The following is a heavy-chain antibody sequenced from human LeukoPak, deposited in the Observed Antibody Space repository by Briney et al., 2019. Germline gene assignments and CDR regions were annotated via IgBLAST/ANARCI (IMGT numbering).Heavy chain of an antibody. V-gene: IGHV4-61*02. CDR3: ARVADTAMVYYFDY. J-gene: IGHJ4*02. CDR2: IYTSGST. Sequence: SETLSLTCTVSGGSISSGSYYWSWIRQPAGKGLEWIGRIYTSGSTNYNPSLKSRVTISVDTSKNQFSLKLSSVTAADTAVYYCARVADTAMVYYFDYWGQGTLVTVSS. CDR1: GGSISSGSYY. D-gene: IGHD5-18*01.